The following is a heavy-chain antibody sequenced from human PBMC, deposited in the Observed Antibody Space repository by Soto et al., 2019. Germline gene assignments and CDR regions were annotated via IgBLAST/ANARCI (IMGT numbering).Heavy chain of an antibody. CDR3: ARGADRGHYDILTGYYTPFPLHSMDV. D-gene: IGHD3-9*01. V-gene: IGHV5-51*01. CDR1: GYSFTSYW. Sequence: RGESLKISCKGSGYSFTSYWIGWVRQMPGKGLEWMGIIYPGDSDTRYSPSFQGQVTISADKSISTAYLQWSSLKASDTAMYYCARGADRGHYDILTGYYTPFPLHSMDVWGQGTTVTVSS. J-gene: IGHJ6*02. CDR2: IYPGDSDT.